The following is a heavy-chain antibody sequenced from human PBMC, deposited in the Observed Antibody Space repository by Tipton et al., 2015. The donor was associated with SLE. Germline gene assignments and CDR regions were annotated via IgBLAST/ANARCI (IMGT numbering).Heavy chain of an antibody. V-gene: IGHV4-39*07. Sequence: TLSLTCTVSGGSISSSSYYWGWIRQPPGKGLEWIGSIYYSGSTYYNPSLKSRVTISVDTSKNQFSLKLSSVTAADTAVYYCAIGPQPRWYFDLWGLGALVTVSS. CDR2: IYYSGST. CDR3: AIGPQPRWYFDL. CDR1: GGSISSSSYY. D-gene: IGHD2-2*01. J-gene: IGHJ2*01.